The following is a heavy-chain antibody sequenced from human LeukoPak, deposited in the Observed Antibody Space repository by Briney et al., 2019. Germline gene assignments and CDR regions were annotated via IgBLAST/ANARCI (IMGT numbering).Heavy chain of an antibody. J-gene: IGHJ6*03. Sequence: SGGSLRLYCAASGFTFSSYAMSWARQAPGKGLKWVSTINDNGDGTYYADSVKGRFTISRDNSYNTVSLQMNSLRDEDTGVYYCAKGLRTGVGPYMGYHYYMDVWGKGATVTVSS. D-gene: IGHD3-16*01. V-gene: IGHV3-23*01. CDR2: INDNGDGT. CDR1: GFTFSSYA. CDR3: AKGLRTGVGPYMGYHYYMDV.